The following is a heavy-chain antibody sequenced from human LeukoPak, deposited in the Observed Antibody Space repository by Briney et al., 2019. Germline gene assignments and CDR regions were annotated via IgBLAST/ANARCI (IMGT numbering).Heavy chain of an antibody. CDR1: GGSFSGYY. J-gene: IGHJ4*02. Sequence: SETLSLTCAVYGGSFSGYYWSWIRQPPGKGLEWIGEINHSGSTNYNPSLKSRVPISVDTSKNQFSLKLSSVTAADTAVYYCARVGADGSGFLFDYWGQGTLVTVSS. CDR3: ARVGADGSGFLFDY. D-gene: IGHD3-10*01. V-gene: IGHV4-34*01. CDR2: INHSGST.